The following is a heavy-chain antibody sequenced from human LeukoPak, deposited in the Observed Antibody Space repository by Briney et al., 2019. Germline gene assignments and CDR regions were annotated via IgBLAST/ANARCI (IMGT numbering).Heavy chain of an antibody. CDR1: GFTFSGSA. Sequence: GGSLRLSCAASGFTFSGSAMHWVRQASGKGLEWVGRIRSKANSYATAYAASVKGRFTISRDDSKNTAYLRMNSLKTEDTAVYYCTRYYYGSGSYLNWGQGTLVTVSS. D-gene: IGHD3-10*01. J-gene: IGHJ4*02. CDR2: IRSKANSYAT. CDR3: TRYYYGSGSYLN. V-gene: IGHV3-73*01.